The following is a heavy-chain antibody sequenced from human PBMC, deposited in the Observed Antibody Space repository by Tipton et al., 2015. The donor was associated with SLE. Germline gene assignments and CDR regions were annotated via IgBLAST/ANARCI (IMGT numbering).Heavy chain of an antibody. V-gene: IGHV3-48*03. CDR3: ALGFAAN. Sequence: GSLRLSCAASGFTFSSYEMSWVRQAPGKGLGWVSIISSSGSSTQYADSVKGRFTISRDNAKNSLSLQMNSLRVEDTAAYYCALGFAANWGQGTLVTVSS. CDR2: ISSSGSST. CDR1: GFTFSSYE. D-gene: IGHD3-16*01. J-gene: IGHJ4*02.